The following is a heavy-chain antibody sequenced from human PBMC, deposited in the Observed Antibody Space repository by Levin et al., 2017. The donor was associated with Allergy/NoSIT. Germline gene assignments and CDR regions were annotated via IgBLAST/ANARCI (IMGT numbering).Heavy chain of an antibody. CDR3: ARGRLYGSGTLYCFDY. J-gene: IGHJ4*02. CDR2: ISSSASTI. CDR1: GFTFRTYS. D-gene: IGHD3-10*01. Sequence: GGSLRLSCAASGFTFRTYSMNWVRQAPGKGLEWVSLISSSASTIYYADSVKGRFTISRDNAKNSLFLQMNSLRDEDTAVSYCARGRLYGSGTLYCFDYWGQGTLVTVSS. V-gene: IGHV3-48*02.